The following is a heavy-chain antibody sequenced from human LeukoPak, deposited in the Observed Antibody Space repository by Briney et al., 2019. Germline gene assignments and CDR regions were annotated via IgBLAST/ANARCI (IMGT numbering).Heavy chain of an antibody. Sequence: PGGSLRLSXAASGFTFSSYGMHWVRQAPGKGLEWVAVIWYDGSNKYYADSVKGRFTISRDNSKNTLYLQMNSLRAEDTAVYYCAKGICSGGSCYSDYWGQGTLVTVSS. J-gene: IGHJ4*02. CDR1: GFTFSSYG. CDR3: AKGICSGGSCYSDY. D-gene: IGHD2-15*01. V-gene: IGHV3-33*06. CDR2: IWYDGSNK.